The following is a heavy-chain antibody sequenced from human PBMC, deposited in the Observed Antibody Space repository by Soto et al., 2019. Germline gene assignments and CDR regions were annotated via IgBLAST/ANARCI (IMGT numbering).Heavy chain of an antibody. J-gene: IGHJ6*02. CDR1: GYTLTELS. CDR2: FDPEDGET. V-gene: IGHV1-24*01. Sequence: ASVKVSCKXSGYTLTELSMHWVRQAPGKGLEWMGGFDPEDGETIYAQKFQGRVTMTEDTSTDTAYMELSSLRSEDTAVYYCATDRLYSSSSHYYYYGMDVWGQGTTVTVSS. D-gene: IGHD6-6*01. CDR3: ATDRLYSSSSHYYYYGMDV.